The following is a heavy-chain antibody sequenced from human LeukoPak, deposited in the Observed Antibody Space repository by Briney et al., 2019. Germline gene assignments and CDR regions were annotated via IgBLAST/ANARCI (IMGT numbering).Heavy chain of an antibody. CDR3: ARGLVGRSPDY. CDR2: INHSGST. J-gene: IGHJ4*02. V-gene: IGHV4-34*01. D-gene: IGHD1-26*01. Sequence: GSLRLSCAASGFTFSSYAMSWVRQPPGKGLEWIGEINHSGSTNYNPSLKSRVTISVDTSKNQFSLKLSSVTAADTAVYYCARGLVGRSPDYWGQGTLVTVSS. CDR1: GFTFSSYA.